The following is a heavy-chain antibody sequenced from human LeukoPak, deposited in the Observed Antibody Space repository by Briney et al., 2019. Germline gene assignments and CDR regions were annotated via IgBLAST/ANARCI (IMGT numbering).Heavy chain of an antibody. D-gene: IGHD2-2*01. CDR3: ATVWRYCSSTSCSNWFDP. CDR2: FDPEDGET. V-gene: IGHV1-24*01. J-gene: IGHJ5*02. Sequence: ASVKVSCKVSGYTLTELSMHWVRQAPGKGLEWMGGFDPEDGETIYAQKFQGRVTMTEDTSTDTAYMELSSLRSEDTAVYYCATVWRYCSSTSCSNWFDPWGQGTLVTVSS. CDR1: GYTLTELS.